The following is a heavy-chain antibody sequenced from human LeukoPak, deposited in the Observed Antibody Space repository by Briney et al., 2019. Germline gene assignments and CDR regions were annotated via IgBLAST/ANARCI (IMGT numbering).Heavy chain of an antibody. Sequence: PGGSLRLSCAASGFTFSSYAMSWVRQAPGKGLEWVSAISGSGGSTYDAEPVKGRFTISRDNSKNTLYLQMNSLRAEDTAVYYCVKSSGWNYYYYYMDVWGKGTTVIASS. J-gene: IGHJ6*03. V-gene: IGHV3-23*01. D-gene: IGHD6-19*01. CDR1: GFTFSSYA. CDR2: ISGSGGST. CDR3: VKSSGWNYYYYYMDV.